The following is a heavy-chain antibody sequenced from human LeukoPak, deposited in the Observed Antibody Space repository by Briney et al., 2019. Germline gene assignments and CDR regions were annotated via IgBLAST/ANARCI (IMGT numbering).Heavy chain of an antibody. CDR2: ISSSGRII. D-gene: IGHD2-2*02. CDR1: GFTFSSYE. CDR3: AKDAGGYCSSDRCYIWFDP. V-gene: IGHV3-48*03. Sequence: GGSLRLSCAASGFTFSSYEMNWVRQAPGKGLEWVSYISSSGRIIYYADSVKGRFTISRDNSKNTLYLQMNSLRAEDTAEYYCAKDAGGYCSSDRCYIWFDPWGQGTLVTVSS. J-gene: IGHJ5*02.